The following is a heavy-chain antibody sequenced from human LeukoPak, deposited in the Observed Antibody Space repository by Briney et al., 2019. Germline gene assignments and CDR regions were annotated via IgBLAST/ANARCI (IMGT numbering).Heavy chain of an antibody. J-gene: IGHJ3*02. V-gene: IGHV3-7*01. CDR1: GFTFDDYW. CDR3: ARARSSYGYGDAFDI. Sequence: GGSLRLSCGASGFTFDDYWMSWVRQAPGQGLEWVANINQDGSEKYYLDSAKGRFTISRDNARNSLYLQVNSLRAEDTAVYYCARARSSYGYGDAFDIWGQGTMVTVSS. D-gene: IGHD5-18*01. CDR2: INQDGSEK.